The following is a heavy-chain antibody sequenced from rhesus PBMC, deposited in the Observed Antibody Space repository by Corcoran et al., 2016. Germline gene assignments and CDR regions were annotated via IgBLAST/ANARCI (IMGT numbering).Heavy chain of an antibody. J-gene: IGHJ1*01. CDR2: IYGGSGST. V-gene: IGHV4S7*01. CDR1: GGSISGYYL. CDR3: AREYPVTTRFEF. D-gene: IGHD4-23*01. Sequence: QVQLQESGPGVVKPSETLSLTCAVSGGSISGYYLWSWIRQPPGKGLEWIGYIYGGSGSTSYNPSLKSRVIISIDPSKNRFSLKLSSVTAADTAVYYCAREYPVTTRFEFWGQGALVTVSS.